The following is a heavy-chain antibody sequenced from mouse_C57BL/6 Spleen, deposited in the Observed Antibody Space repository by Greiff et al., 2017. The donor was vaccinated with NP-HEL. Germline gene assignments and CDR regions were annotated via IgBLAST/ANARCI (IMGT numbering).Heavy chain of an antibody. CDR3: AIYGSKWSFDV. CDR1: GYTFTSYW. D-gene: IGHD1-1*01. Sequence: VQVVESGAELAKPGASVKLSCKASGYTFTSYWMHWVKQRPGQGLEWIGNINPSSGYTKYNQKFKDKATLTADKSSSTAYMQLSSLTYEDSAVYYCAIYGSKWSFDVWGTGTTVTVSS. J-gene: IGHJ1*03. CDR2: INPSSGYT. V-gene: IGHV1-7*01.